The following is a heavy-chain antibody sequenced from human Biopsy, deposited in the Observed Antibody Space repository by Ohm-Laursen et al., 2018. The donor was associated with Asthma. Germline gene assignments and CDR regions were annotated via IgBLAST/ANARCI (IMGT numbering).Heavy chain of an antibody. CDR1: GYTFIGYH. CDR3: ARGQKSPGDRWFDP. D-gene: IGHD7-27*01. J-gene: IGHJ5*02. CDR2: INPNSGGT. V-gene: IGHV1-2*06. Sequence: GSSVKVSCKTSGYTFIGYHIHWVRQAPGQGLEWMGRINPNSGGTNYAQKFQGRVTMTSDTSISTAYMELSRLRSDDTALYYCARGQKSPGDRWFDPWGQGTLVPVSS.